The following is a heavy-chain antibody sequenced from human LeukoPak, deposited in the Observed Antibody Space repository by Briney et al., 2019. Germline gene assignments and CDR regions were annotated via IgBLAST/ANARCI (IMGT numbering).Heavy chain of an antibody. Sequence: PGGSLRLSCAASGFTSSRYWMSWMRQAPGKGLEWVANIKYDGYEEYYVDSVKGRFTISRDNAKNSLYLQLNSLRVEDTAVYYCSNGIYDSSYWGQGTLVTVSS. CDR1: GFTSSRYW. D-gene: IGHD6-6*01. CDR2: IKYDGYEE. V-gene: IGHV3-7*01. CDR3: SNGIYDSSY. J-gene: IGHJ4*02.